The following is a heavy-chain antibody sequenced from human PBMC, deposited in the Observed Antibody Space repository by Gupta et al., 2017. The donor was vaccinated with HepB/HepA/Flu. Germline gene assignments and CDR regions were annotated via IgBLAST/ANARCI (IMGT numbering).Heavy chain of an antibody. D-gene: IGHD2-15*01. CDR1: GGSINSNNW. V-gene: IGHV4-4*02. CDR3: ASIIMVADGHY. CDR2: IYHSGST. J-gene: IGHJ4*02. Sequence: QVQLQESGPGLVKPSGTLSLTCAVSGGSINSNNWWTWVRQPPGKGLEWLGEIYHSGSTNYNPSLKSRVTISVDMSKNQFSLNLSSLTAADTAVYYCASIIMVADGHYWGQGKLGIVAS.